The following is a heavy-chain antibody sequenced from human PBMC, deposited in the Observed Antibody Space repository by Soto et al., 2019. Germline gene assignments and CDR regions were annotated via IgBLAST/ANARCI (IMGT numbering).Heavy chain of an antibody. Sequence: PGESLKISCKGSGYSFTSYWIGWVRQMPGKGLEWMGIIYPGDSDTRYSPSFQGQVTISADKSISTAYLQWSSLKASDTAMYYCARPLVAAAGTEDFDYWGQGTLVTVSS. CDR1: GYSFTSYW. J-gene: IGHJ4*02. CDR3: ARPLVAAAGTEDFDY. V-gene: IGHV5-51*01. CDR2: IYPGDSDT. D-gene: IGHD6-13*01.